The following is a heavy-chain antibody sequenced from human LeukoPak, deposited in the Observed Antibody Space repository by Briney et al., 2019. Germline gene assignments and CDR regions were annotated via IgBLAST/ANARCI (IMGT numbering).Heavy chain of an antibody. D-gene: IGHD5-18*01. CDR3: ARAGSYGYGY. CDR1: GGSFSGYY. V-gene: IGHV4-34*01. CDR2: INHSGST. Sequence: SETLSLTCAVYGGSFSGYYWSWIRQPPGKGLEWIREINHSGSTNYNPSLKSRVTISVDTSKNQFSLKLSSVTAADTAAYYCARAGSYGYGYWGQGTLVTVSS. J-gene: IGHJ4*02.